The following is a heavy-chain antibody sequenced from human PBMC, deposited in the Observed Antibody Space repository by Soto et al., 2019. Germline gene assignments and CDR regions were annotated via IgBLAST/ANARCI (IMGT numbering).Heavy chain of an antibody. CDR3: TTDDPTNFRGYSYGDY. D-gene: IGHD5-18*01. CDR2: IKSKTDGGTT. CDR1: GFPFSNAW. Sequence: GGSLRLSCAASGFPFSNAWMNWVRQAPGKGLEWVGRIKSKTDGGTTDYAAPVKGRFTISRDDSENTLYLQMNSLKTEDTAVYYCTTDDPTNFRGYSYGDYWGQGTLVTVSS. V-gene: IGHV3-15*07. J-gene: IGHJ4*02.